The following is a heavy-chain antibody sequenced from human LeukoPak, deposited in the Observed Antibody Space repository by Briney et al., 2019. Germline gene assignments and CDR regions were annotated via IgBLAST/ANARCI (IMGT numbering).Heavy chain of an antibody. CDR3: ARGSICSSTSCYRLSPKYYFDY. Sequence: SETLSLTCAAYGGSFSGYYWSWIRQPPGKGLEWIGEINHSRSTNYNPSLKSRVTISVDTSKNQFSLQLSSVTAADTAVYYCARGSICSSTSCYRLSPKYYFDYWGQGTLVTVSS. CDR1: GGSFSGYY. V-gene: IGHV4-34*01. CDR2: INHSRST. D-gene: IGHD2-2*01. J-gene: IGHJ4*02.